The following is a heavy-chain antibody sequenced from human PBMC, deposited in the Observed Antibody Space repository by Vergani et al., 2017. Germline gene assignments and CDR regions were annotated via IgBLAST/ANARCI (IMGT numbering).Heavy chain of an antibody. D-gene: IGHD6-13*01. V-gene: IGHV1-2*02. CDR2: INPNSGGT. CDR3: ARADQRKGPGIAAAGTVWFYYYYGMDV. J-gene: IGHJ6*02. Sequence: QVQLVQSGAEVKKPGASVKVSCKASGYTFTGYYMHWVRQAPGQGLEWMGWINPNSGGTNYAQKFQGRVTMTRDTSTSTVYMELSSLRSEDTAVYYCARADQRKGPGIAAAGTVWFYYYYGMDVWGQGTTVTVSS. CDR1: GYTFTGYY.